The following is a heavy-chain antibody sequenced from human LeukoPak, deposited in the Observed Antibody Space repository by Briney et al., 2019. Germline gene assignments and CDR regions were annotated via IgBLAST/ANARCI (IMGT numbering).Heavy chain of an antibody. CDR1: GGSFSGYY. D-gene: IGHD4-17*01. CDR2: INHSGST. Sequence: SETLSLTCAVYGGSFSGYYWSWIRQPPGKGLEWIGEINHSGSTNYNPSLKSRVTISVDTSKNQFSLKLSSVTAVDTAVYYCARMDYGPYYYYGMDVWGKGTTVTVSS. V-gene: IGHV4-34*01. J-gene: IGHJ6*04. CDR3: ARMDYGPYYYYGMDV.